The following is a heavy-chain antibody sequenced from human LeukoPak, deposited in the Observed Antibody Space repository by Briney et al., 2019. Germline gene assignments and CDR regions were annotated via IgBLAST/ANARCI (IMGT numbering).Heavy chain of an antibody. D-gene: IGHD6-13*01. CDR2: ISGSGGST. CDR3: AKDRGSSWYFDY. Sequence: GGSLRLSCAASGFSFSSYAMNWVRQAPGKGLEWVSTISGSGGSTYYADSVKGRFTISRDNSKNTLYLQMNSLRGEDTAVYYCAKDRGSSWYFDYWGQGTLVTVSS. V-gene: IGHV3-23*01. CDR1: GFSFSSYA. J-gene: IGHJ4*02.